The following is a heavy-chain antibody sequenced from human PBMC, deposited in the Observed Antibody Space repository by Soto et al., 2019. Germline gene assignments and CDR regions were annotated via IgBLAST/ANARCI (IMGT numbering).Heavy chain of an antibody. CDR1: GYTFTGQY. CDR2: INPNSGDT. J-gene: IGHJ4*02. CDR3: PRGKLERLESVDY. Sequence: QVQLVQSGAEVKKPGASVKVSCKASGYTFTGQYIHWVRQAPGQGLEWMGWINPNSGDTKIAQKFQGWVDMTRATAISTPYMGPSWVTSADTAVYYFPRGKLERLESVDYWGQGTLVTVSS. V-gene: IGHV1-2*04. D-gene: IGHD1-1*01.